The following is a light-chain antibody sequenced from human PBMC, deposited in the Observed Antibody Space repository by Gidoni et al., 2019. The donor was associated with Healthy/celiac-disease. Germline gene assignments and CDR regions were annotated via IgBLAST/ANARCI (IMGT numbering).Light chain of an antibody. CDR1: QGISSA. Sequence: IQLTQSPSSLSASVGDRVTITCRASQGISSALAWYQQKPGKAPKLLIYDASSLESGVPSRFSGRGSGTDFTLTISSLQPEDFATYYCQQFNNYPLFGPGTKVDIK. J-gene: IGKJ3*01. V-gene: IGKV1D-13*01. CDR2: DAS. CDR3: QQFNNYPL.